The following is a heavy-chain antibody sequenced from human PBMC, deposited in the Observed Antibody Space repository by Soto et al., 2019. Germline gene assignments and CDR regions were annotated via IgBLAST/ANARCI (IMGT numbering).Heavy chain of an antibody. J-gene: IGHJ4*02. Sequence: SETLSLTCTVSGDSISSENFYWGWIRQPPGKRLEWIGSVYFTGSTSYNPSLQSRLTISVDTSKNQFSLKLNSVTAADTAVYYCARVKAGVVYWGQGTLVTVS. D-gene: IGHD6-13*01. CDR3: ARVKAGVVY. CDR1: GDSISSENFY. CDR2: VYFTGST. V-gene: IGHV4-39*01.